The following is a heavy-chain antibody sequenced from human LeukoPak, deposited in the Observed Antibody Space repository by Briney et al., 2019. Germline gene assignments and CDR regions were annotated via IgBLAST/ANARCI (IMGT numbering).Heavy chain of an antibody. CDR3: ARVTSGSYYGFDY. CDR1: GGSVSTYY. CDR2: VYYSGST. Sequence: SETLSLTCTVSGGSVSTYYWSWIRQPTGKGLEWIGYVYYSGSTNYNPSLKSRVTISVDTSKNHFSLKLTSVTAADTAVYYCARVTSGSYYGFDYWGQGTLVTVSS. D-gene: IGHD1-26*01. V-gene: IGHV4-59*02. J-gene: IGHJ4*02.